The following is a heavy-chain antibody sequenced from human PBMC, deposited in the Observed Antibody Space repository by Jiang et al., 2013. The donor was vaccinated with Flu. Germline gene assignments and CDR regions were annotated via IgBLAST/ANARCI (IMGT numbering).Heavy chain of an antibody. J-gene: IGHJ6*02. CDR2: INPSGGST. Sequence: SGAEVKKPGASVKVSCKASGYTFTNHYMHWVRQAPGQGLEWMGIINPSGGSTSYAQKFQGRVTMTRDTSTSTVYMELSSLRSEDTAVYYCASTAAGNYYYYYGMDVWGQGTTVTVSS. V-gene: IGHV1-46*01. CDR1: GYTFTNHY. CDR3: ASTAAGNYYYYYGMDV. D-gene: IGHD6-13*01.